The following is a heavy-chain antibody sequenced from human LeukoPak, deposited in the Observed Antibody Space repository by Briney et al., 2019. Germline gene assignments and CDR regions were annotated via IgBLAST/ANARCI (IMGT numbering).Heavy chain of an antibody. J-gene: IGHJ4*02. Sequence: GGSLRLSCAASGFTFSSYEMNWVRQAPGKGLEWVSYISSSGSTIYYADSVKGRFTISRDNAKNSLYLQMNSLRAEDAAVYFCAKAPVTSCRGAYCYPFDSWGQGTLVTVSS. CDR2: ISSSGSTI. CDR3: AKAPVTSCRGAYCYPFDS. V-gene: IGHV3-48*03. D-gene: IGHD2-21*01. CDR1: GFTFSSYE.